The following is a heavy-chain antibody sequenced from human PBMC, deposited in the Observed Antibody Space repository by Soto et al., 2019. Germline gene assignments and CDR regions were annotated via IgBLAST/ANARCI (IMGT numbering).Heavy chain of an antibody. J-gene: IGHJ4*02. Sequence: EASVKVSFKASGYTFTGYYMHWVRQAPGQGLEWMGWINPNSGGTNYAQKFQGRVTMTRDTSISTAYMELSRLRSDDTAVYYCARVPEGYCSGGSCYDLDYWGQGTLVTVSS. CDR3: ARVPEGYCSGGSCYDLDY. CDR1: GYTFTGYY. D-gene: IGHD2-15*01. CDR2: INPNSGGT. V-gene: IGHV1-2*02.